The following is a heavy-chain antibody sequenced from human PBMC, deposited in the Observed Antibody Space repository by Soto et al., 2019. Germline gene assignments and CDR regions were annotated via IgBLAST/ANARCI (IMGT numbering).Heavy chain of an antibody. V-gene: IGHV3-11*01. D-gene: IGHD3-3*01. CDR3: ARERLRTGDY. Sequence: PGGSLRLSCAASGFTFSDYYMSWIRQAPGKGLERVSYISSSGTTIYHADSVKGRFSISRDNAKNSLYLQMNSLRAEDTAVYYCARERLRTGDYWGQGTLVTVSS. CDR1: GFTFSDYY. CDR2: ISSSGTTI. J-gene: IGHJ4*02.